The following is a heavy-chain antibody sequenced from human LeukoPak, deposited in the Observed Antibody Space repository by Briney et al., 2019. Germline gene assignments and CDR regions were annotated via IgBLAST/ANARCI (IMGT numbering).Heavy chain of an antibody. J-gene: IGHJ4*02. CDR2: IYYSGST. CDR1: GGSISSSSYY. CDR3: ARHGPVEMATILNFDY. V-gene: IGHV4-39*01. Sequence: SETLSLTCTVSGGSISSSSYYWGWIRQPPGKGLEWIGSIYYSGSTCYNPSLKSRVTISVDTSKNQFSLKLSSVTAADTAVYYCARHGPVEMATILNFDYWGQGTLVTVSS. D-gene: IGHD5-24*01.